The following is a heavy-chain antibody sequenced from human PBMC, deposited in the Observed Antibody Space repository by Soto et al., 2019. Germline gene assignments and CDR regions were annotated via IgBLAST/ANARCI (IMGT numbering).Heavy chain of an antibody. CDR1: GGTFSSYA. CDR2: IIPIFGTA. V-gene: IGHV1-69*13. Sequence: SVKVSCKASGGTFSSYAISWVRQAPGQGLEWMGGIIPIFGTANYAQKFQGRVTITADESTSTAYMELSSLRSEDTAVYYCARADIVGSLSYYYYGMDVWGQGTTVTVSS. J-gene: IGHJ6*02. D-gene: IGHD2-15*01. CDR3: ARADIVGSLSYYYYGMDV.